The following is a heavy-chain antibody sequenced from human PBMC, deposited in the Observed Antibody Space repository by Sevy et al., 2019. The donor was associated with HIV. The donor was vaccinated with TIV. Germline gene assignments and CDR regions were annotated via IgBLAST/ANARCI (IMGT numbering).Heavy chain of an antibody. CDR2: ISAYNGNT. Sequence: ASVKVSCKASGYTFTSYGISWVRQAPGQGLEWMGWISAYNGNTNYAQKLQGRVTMTTDTSTSTAYMELRSLGSDDTAVYYCARDRGIAVAGYRNWFDPWGQGTLVTVSS. J-gene: IGHJ5*02. CDR3: ARDRGIAVAGYRNWFDP. D-gene: IGHD6-19*01. CDR1: GYTFTSYG. V-gene: IGHV1-18*01.